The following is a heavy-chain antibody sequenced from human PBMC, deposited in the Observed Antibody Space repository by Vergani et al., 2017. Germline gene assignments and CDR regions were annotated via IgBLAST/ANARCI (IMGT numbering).Heavy chain of an antibody. CDR3: ARGRGGGSWKTQYFQH. V-gene: IGHV4-34*01. CDR2: INHSGST. CDR1: GGSFSGYY. D-gene: IGHD2-15*01. Sequence: QVQLQQWGAGLLKPPETLSLTCAVYGGSFSGYYWSWIRQPPGKGLEWIGEINHSGSTNYNPSLKSRVTISVDTSKNQFSLKLSSVTAADTAVYYCARGRGGGSWKTQYFQHWGQGTLVTVSS. J-gene: IGHJ1*01.